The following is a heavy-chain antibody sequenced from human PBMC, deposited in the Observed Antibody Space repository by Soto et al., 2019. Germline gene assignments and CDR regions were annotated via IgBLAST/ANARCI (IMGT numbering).Heavy chain of an antibody. CDR1: GFIISTYW. CDR3: ARSPRENWFAP. Sequence: EVQLVESGGGLVQPGGSLRLSCAASGFIISTYWMHWVRQAPGKGLVWVSRINTDGSSSSYADSVKGRFTISRDNAKNTLYLQMNSLRAEDTAVYYCARSPRENWFAPWGQGTLVTVSS. CDR2: INTDGSSS. J-gene: IGHJ5*02. V-gene: IGHV3-74*01.